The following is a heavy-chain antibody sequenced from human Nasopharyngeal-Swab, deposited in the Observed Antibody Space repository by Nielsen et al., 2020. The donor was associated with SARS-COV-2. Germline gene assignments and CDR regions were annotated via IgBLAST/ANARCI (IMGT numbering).Heavy chain of an antibody. CDR1: GYSFTSYW. CDR2: IDPSDSDT. V-gene: IGHV5-10-1*04. CDR3: AWSSSWYHTGYFDY. Sequence: GGSLRLSCKGSGYSFTSYWISWVRQMPGKGLEWMGRIDPSDSDTRYSPSFQGQVTISADKSISTAYLQWSSLKASDTAMYYCAWSSSWYHTGYFDYWGQGTLVTVSS. J-gene: IGHJ4*02. D-gene: IGHD6-13*01.